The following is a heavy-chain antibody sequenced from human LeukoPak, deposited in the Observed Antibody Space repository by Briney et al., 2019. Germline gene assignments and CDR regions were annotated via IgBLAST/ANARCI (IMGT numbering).Heavy chain of an antibody. Sequence: SETLSLTCTVSGGSISSYYWSWIRQPPGKGLEWIGYIYYSGSTNYNPSLKSRVTISVDTSKSQFSLKLSSVTAADTAVYHCAATPLTASSGRARPADYWGQGTLVTVSS. CDR1: GGSISSYY. V-gene: IGHV4-59*08. D-gene: IGHD2-21*02. J-gene: IGHJ4*02. CDR3: AATPLTASSGRARPADY. CDR2: IYYSGST.